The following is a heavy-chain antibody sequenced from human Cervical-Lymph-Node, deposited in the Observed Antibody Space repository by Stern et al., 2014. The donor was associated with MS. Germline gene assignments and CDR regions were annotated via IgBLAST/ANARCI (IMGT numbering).Heavy chain of an antibody. Sequence: MQLVESGSELKKPGASVTVSCKASGYSFTKYLIHWVRQAPGQGLEWMGWINSNTGAPMYARDFAGRFVFSLDTSLSTAYLQISRLKTEDTAVYYCARDMSDFWSDYGHNWFDPWGQGTLVTVSS. J-gene: IGHJ5*02. CDR3: ARDMSDFWSDYGHNWFDP. CDR1: GYSFTKYL. D-gene: IGHD3-3*01. CDR2: INSNTGAP. V-gene: IGHV7-4-1*02.